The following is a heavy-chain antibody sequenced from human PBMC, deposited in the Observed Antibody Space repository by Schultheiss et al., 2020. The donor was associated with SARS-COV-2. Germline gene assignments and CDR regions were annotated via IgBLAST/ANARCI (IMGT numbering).Heavy chain of an antibody. Sequence: SQTLSLTCTVSGGSISSYYWSWIRQPPGKGLEWIGYIYYSGSTNYNPSLKSRVTISVDTSKNQFSLKLSSVTAADTAVYYCARAAFWSGYYTWYFDYWGQGTLVTVSS. CDR1: GGSISSYY. CDR2: IYYSGST. J-gene: IGHJ4*02. V-gene: IGHV4-59*01. D-gene: IGHD3-3*01. CDR3: ARAAFWSGYYTWYFDY.